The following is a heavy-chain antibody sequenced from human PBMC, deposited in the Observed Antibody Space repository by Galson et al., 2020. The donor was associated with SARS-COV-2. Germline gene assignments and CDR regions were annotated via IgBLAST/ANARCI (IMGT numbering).Heavy chain of an antibody. CDR1: GGTFSSYT. D-gene: IGHD3-10*01. V-gene: IGHV1-69*02. CDR3: ARIASKIGSDY. Sequence: SVQVSCKTSGGTFSSYTLSWVRQAPGQGLEWMGRIIPMLNVTYYAQHLQGRVTITADESTNTTDMELRSLRSEDTAMYYCARIASKIGSDYWGQGTLVTVS. J-gene: IGHJ4*02. CDR2: IIPMLNVT.